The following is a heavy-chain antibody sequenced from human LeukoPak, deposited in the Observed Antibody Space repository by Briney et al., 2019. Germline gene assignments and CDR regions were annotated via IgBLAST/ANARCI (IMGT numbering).Heavy chain of an antibody. Sequence: GASVTVSCKASGYSFPGYYMHWVRQAPAQGVEWMGWINPNSGGTNYAQKFQGRDTMTRDTSISTAYMELSRLRSDDTAMYYCARARLEWLFGFDPWGQGTLVTVPS. CDR2: INPNSGGT. CDR3: ARARLEWLFGFDP. V-gene: IGHV1-2*02. J-gene: IGHJ5*02. D-gene: IGHD3-3*01. CDR1: GYSFPGYY.